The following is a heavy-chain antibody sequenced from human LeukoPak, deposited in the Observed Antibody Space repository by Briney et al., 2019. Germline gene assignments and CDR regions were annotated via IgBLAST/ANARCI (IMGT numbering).Heavy chain of an antibody. CDR2: ISSSSTYI. Sequence: GGSLRLSCAASGFTFSSYTMTWVRQAPGKGLEWVSSISSSSTYIYYADSVKGRFIISRDNAENSLYLQMSSLRAEDTALYYYARGKFASAWFDYWGLGTLVTVSS. J-gene: IGHJ4*02. CDR3: ARGKFASAWFDY. CDR1: GFTFSSYT. V-gene: IGHV3-21*01. D-gene: IGHD6-19*01.